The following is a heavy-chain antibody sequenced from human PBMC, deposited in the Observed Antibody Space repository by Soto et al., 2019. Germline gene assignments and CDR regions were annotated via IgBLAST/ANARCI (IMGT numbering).Heavy chain of an antibody. CDR1: GGSISSGGYY. V-gene: IGHV4-31*03. CDR2: SYYTGSS. J-gene: IGHJ4*02. Sequence: TSETLSLTCTVSGGSISSGGYYWSWIRQHPGKGLEWVGYSYYTGSSYYNPSLKSRVTISVDASKNQLSVRLASVTAADTAVYYCARDLRGYSRYDYLDYWGQGIPVTVSS. CDR3: ARDLRGYSRYDYLDY. D-gene: IGHD5-12*01.